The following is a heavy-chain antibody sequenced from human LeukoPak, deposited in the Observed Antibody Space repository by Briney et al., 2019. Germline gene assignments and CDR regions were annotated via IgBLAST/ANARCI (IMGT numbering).Heavy chain of an antibody. CDR3: ARSADSSGYFREITLYYFDY. V-gene: IGHV3-11*01. Sequence: GGSLRLSCAASGFTFSDFYMTWIRQAPGKGLEWVSYISNSGSTIYYADSVKGRFTISRDSAKNSLYLQMNSLRAEDTAVCYCARSADSSGYFREITLYYFDYWGQGTLVTVSS. CDR2: ISNSGSTI. J-gene: IGHJ4*02. D-gene: IGHD3-22*01. CDR1: GFTFSDFY.